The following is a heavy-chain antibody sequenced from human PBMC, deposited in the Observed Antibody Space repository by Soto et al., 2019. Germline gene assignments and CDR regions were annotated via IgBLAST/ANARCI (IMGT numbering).Heavy chain of an antibody. V-gene: IGHV4-39*01. D-gene: IGHD2-15*01. J-gene: IGHJ4*02. CDR1: GGSISSSSYY. CDR3: ARHLGYCSGGSCYDHLDEIETFDY. Sequence: QLQLQESGPGLVKPSETLSLTCTVSGGSISSSSYYWGWIRQPPGKGLEWIGSIYYSGSTYYNPSLKSRVTISLDTSKNQFSLKLSSVTAADTAVYYCARHLGYCSGGSCYDHLDEIETFDYWGQGTLVTVSS. CDR2: IYYSGST.